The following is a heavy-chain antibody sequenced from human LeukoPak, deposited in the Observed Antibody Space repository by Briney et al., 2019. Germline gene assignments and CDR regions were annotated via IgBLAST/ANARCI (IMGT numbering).Heavy chain of an antibody. D-gene: IGHD4/OR15-4a*01. CDR1: GDSISNNY. CDR3: ARRSRSANDY. J-gene: IGHJ4*02. Sequence: PSETLSLTCTVSGDSISNNYWIWIRQPPGKGLEWIGYIYYTGSAIYNPSLKSRVTISVDTSKNQFSLKVNSVTAADTAVYYCARRSRSANDYWGQGTLVTVSS. V-gene: IGHV4-59*08. CDR2: IYYTGSA.